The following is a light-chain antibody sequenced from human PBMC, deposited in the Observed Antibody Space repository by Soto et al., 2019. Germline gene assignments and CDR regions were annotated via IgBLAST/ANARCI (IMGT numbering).Light chain of an antibody. CDR3: QRYGSSPRT. CDR1: QSVRTY. V-gene: IGKV3-11*01. Sequence: EIVLTQSPATLSLFPGERATLYCRASQSVRTYLAWYQQKPGQAPRLLISAASNRATGIPARFSGSGSETDFTLTIGSLEAEDFAVYYCQRYGSSPRTFGQGTKLEIK. CDR2: AAS. J-gene: IGKJ2*01.